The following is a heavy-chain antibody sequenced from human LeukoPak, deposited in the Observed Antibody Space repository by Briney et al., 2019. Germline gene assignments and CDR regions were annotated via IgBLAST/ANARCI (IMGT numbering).Heavy chain of an antibody. Sequence: PGGSLRLSCAASGVTFSSYAMSWVRQAPGKGLEWVSAISGSGGSTYYADSVKGRFTISRDNSKNTLYLQMNSLRAEDTAVYYCARDSHPITGTTGYFDYWGQGTLVTVSS. J-gene: IGHJ4*02. D-gene: IGHD1-20*01. CDR3: ARDSHPITGTTGYFDY. CDR2: ISGSGGST. V-gene: IGHV3-23*01. CDR1: GVTFSSYA.